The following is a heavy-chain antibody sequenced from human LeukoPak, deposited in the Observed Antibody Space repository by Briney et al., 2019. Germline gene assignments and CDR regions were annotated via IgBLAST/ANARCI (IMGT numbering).Heavy chain of an antibody. CDR1: GGSISSYY. CDR3: ARAVKEYYYGSGSPLVFDY. V-gene: IGHV4-59*01. CDR2: IYYSGST. D-gene: IGHD3-10*01. Sequence: SETLSLTCTVSGGSISSYYWSWIRQPPGKGLEWIGYIYYSGSTNYNPSLKSRVTISVDTSKNQFSLKLSSVTAADTAVYYCARAVKEYYYGSGSPLVFDYWGQGTLVTVSS. J-gene: IGHJ4*02.